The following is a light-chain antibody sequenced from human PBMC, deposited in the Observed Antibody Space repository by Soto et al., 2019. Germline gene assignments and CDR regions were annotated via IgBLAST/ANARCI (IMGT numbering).Light chain of an antibody. CDR1: QSISSY. J-gene: IGKJ5*01. CDR2: AAS. CDR3: QQSYSTPFT. V-gene: IGKV1-39*01. Sequence: DIQMTQSPSSLSASVGGRVTITCRASQSISSYLNWYQQKPGKAPKLLIYAASSLQSGVPSRFSGSGSGTDFTLTISSLQPEDFATYYCQQSYSTPFTFGQGTRLQ.